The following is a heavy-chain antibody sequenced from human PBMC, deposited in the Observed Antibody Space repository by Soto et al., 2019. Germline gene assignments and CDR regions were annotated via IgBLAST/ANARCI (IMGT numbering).Heavy chain of an antibody. J-gene: IGHJ4*02. CDR2: ISYDGSDK. V-gene: IGHV3-30*03. CDR3: ASGDY. Sequence: QVQLVESGGGVVQPGRSLRLSCAASGFTFNSYGMHWVRQAPGKGLEWVALISYDGSDKYYPDSVKGRFTISRDNSKNTLYLQMNSLRPEDTAVYYCASGDYWGQGTLVTVSS. CDR1: GFTFNSYG.